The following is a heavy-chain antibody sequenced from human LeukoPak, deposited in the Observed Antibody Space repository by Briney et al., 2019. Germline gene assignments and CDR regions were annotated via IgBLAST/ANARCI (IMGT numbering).Heavy chain of an antibody. CDR2: ICISSSYI. Sequence: GGSLRLSRAASGFTFSSYSMNWVRPAPGGGVEWVSSICISSSYIYYADSMKGRFTISRDNAKNSLYLQMNSLRAEDTAVYYCASGPYCSGGSCYIAEYFQHWGQGTLVTVSS. CDR1: GFTFSSYS. CDR3: ASGPYCSGGSCYIAEYFQH. V-gene: IGHV3-21*01. J-gene: IGHJ1*01. D-gene: IGHD2-15*01.